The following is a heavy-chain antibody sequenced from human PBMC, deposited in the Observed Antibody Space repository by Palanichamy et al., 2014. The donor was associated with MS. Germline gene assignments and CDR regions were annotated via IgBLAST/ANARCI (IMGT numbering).Heavy chain of an antibody. D-gene: IGHD2-15*01. J-gene: IGHJ4*02. Sequence: VQLQESGPGLVKPSETLSLTCTVSGGSINSYYWSWIRQPPGKGLEWIGYIYYSGSTNYNSSLKSRVTIPVDTSKNQFTLRLTSVTAADTALYYCARAEGTYRTNPWYFDYWGQGALVTVSS. CDR2: IYYSGST. V-gene: IGHV4-59*01. CDR1: GGSINSYY. CDR3: ARAEGTYRTNPWYFDY.